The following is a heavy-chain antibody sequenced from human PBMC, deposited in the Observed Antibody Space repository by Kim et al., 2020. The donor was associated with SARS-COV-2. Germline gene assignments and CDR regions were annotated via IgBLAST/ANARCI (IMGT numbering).Heavy chain of an antibody. CDR2: ISGSGGST. CDR1: GFTFSSYA. V-gene: IGHV3-23*01. CDR3: VRKYGYYYDSSGYYYHYFDY. D-gene: IGHD3-22*01. J-gene: IGHJ4*02. Sequence: GGSLRLSCAASGFTFSSYAMSWVRQAPGKGLEWVSAISGSGGSTYYADSVKGRFTISRDNSKNTLYLQMNSLRAEDTAVYYCVRKYGYYYDSSGYYYHYFDYWGQGTLVTVSS.